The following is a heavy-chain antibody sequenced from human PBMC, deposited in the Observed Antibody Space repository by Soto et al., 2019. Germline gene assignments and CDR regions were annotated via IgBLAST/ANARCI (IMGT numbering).Heavy chain of an antibody. D-gene: IGHD3-10*01. Sequence: QVQLQQWGAGLLKPSETLSLTCAVYGGSFSGYQWTWIRQTPGKRLEWIGEINDSGNINYNPSLKSRVTILVDTPKKQISLKLSSVTAADTAVYYCARGLILWFGEVSRRGGYYYCMDVWGTGTTVTVSS. CDR3: ARGLILWFGEVSRRGGYYYCMDV. J-gene: IGHJ6*03. CDR1: GGSFSGYQ. V-gene: IGHV4-34*01. CDR2: INDSGNI.